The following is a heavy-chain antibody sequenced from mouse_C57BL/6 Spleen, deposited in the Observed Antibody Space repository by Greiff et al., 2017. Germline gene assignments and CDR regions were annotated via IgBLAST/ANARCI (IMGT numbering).Heavy chain of an antibody. Sequence: VKLQQPGAELVKPGASVKLSCKASGYTFTSYWMQWVKQRPGQGLEWIGEIDPSDSYTNYNQKFKGKATLTVDTSSSTAYMQLSSLTSEDSAVYYCARSYGSRDFDYWGQGTTLTVSS. V-gene: IGHV1-50*01. CDR1: GYTFTSYW. D-gene: IGHD1-1*01. CDR2: IDPSDSYT. J-gene: IGHJ2*01. CDR3: ARSYGSRDFDY.